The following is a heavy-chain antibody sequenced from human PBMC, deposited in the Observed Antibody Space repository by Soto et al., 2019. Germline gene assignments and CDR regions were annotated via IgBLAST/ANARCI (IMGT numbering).Heavy chain of an antibody. Sequence: ASVKVSCKASGYTFTGYYMHWVRQAPGQGLEWMGWINPNSGGTNYAQKFQGWVTMARDTSISTAYMELSRLRSDDTAVYYCARASSTSCLDYWGQGTLVTVSS. D-gene: IGHD2-2*01. V-gene: IGHV1-2*04. CDR3: ARASSTSCLDY. CDR1: GYTFTGYY. J-gene: IGHJ4*02. CDR2: INPNSGGT.